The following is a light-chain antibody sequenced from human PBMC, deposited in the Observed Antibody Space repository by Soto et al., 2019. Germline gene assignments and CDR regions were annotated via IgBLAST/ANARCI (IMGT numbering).Light chain of an antibody. CDR3: QQSYSTPMWT. Sequence: DIQMTQSPSSLSASVGDRVTITCRASQAIRNDLAWYQQKPGRAPKRLIYGSSSLQSGVPSRFSGSGSGTVFTLTISSLLPEDFATYYCQQSYSTPMWTFGQGTKVDIK. CDR1: QAIRND. J-gene: IGKJ1*01. CDR2: GSS. V-gene: IGKV1-39*01.